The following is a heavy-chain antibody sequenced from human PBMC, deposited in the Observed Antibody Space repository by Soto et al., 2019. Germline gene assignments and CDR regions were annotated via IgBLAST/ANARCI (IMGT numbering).Heavy chain of an antibody. J-gene: IGHJ4*02. Sequence: QVQLQESGPGLLKPSETLSLTCTVSGGSISTYYWSWIRQPPGKGLEWIGYFSNTGDTKYNPSLTSRVTISADTSKKQFSLKLSSVTAADTAVYYCARGVSNGPNPKDYFDYWGQGALVTVSS. CDR2: FSNTGDT. V-gene: IGHV4-59*01. D-gene: IGHD3-22*01. CDR1: GGSISTYY. CDR3: ARGVSNGPNPKDYFDY.